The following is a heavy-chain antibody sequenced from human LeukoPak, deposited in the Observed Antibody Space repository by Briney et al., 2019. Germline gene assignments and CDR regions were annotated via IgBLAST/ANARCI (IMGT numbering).Heavy chain of an antibody. V-gene: IGHV4-39*07. CDR3: ARGTYSSDWHGRVVLSYFDS. J-gene: IGHJ4*02. D-gene: IGHD6-19*01. Sequence: PSETLSLTCTVSGGSISSSSYYWGWIRQPPGKGLEWIGSIYYSGSTYYNPSLKSRVTLSVDTSKNQFSLKLTSVTAADTAVYYCARGTYSSDWHGRVVLSYFDSWGQGTLVTVSS. CDR2: IYYSGST. CDR1: GGSISSSSYY.